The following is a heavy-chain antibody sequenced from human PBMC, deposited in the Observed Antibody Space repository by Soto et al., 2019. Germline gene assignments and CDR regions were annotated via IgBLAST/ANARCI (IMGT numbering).Heavy chain of an antibody. CDR1: GFTFSSYG. Sequence: QVQLVESGGGVVQPGRSLRLSCAASGFTFSSYGMHWVRQAPGKGLEWVAVIWYDGSNKYYAASVKGRFTISRDNSKNTLYLQMSSLSAEDMAGYYCARAVWFGGRDYWGQGTLVTVSS. CDR2: IWYDGSNK. J-gene: IGHJ4*02. CDR3: ARAVWFGGRDY. V-gene: IGHV3-33*01. D-gene: IGHD3-10*01.